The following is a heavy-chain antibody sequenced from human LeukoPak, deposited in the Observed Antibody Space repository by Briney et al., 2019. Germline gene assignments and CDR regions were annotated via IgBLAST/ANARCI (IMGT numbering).Heavy chain of an antibody. D-gene: IGHD6-19*01. CDR3: ARNEMQWLVLYYFDY. V-gene: IGHV3-21*01. J-gene: IGHJ4*02. Sequence: GGSLRLSCAASGFTFSSYSMNWVRQAPGKGLEWVSSISSSSSYIYYADSVKGRFTISRDNSKNTLYLQMNSLRAEDTAVYYCARNEMQWLVLYYFDYWGQGTLVTVSS. CDR1: GFTFSSYS. CDR2: ISSSSSYI.